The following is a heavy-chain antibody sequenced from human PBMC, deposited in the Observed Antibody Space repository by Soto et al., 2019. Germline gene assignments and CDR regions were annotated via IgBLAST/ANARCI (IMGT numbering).Heavy chain of an antibody. CDR1: GFTFDDYA. Sequence: GGSLRLSCAASGFTFDDYAMHWVRQAPGKGLEWVSGISWNSGSIGYADSVKGRFTISRDNAKNSLYLQMNSLRAEDTALYYCAKDTLPSIAARPDYWGQGTLVTVSS. CDR3: AKDTLPSIAARPDY. J-gene: IGHJ4*02. CDR2: ISWNSGSI. V-gene: IGHV3-9*01. D-gene: IGHD6-6*01.